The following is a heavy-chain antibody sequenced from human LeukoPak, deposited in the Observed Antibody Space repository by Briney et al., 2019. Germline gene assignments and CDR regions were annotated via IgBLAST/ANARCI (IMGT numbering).Heavy chain of an antibody. V-gene: IGHV3-21*01. Sequence: GGSLRLSCAASGFTFSSYSMNWVRQAPGKGLEWVSSISSSSRNIYYADSVKGRFTISRDNAKNSLYLQMNSLRAEDTAVYYCARDPRGSAMVFPFDYWGQGTLVTVSS. CDR1: GFTFSSYS. CDR2: ISSSSRNI. D-gene: IGHD5-18*01. CDR3: ARDPRGSAMVFPFDY. J-gene: IGHJ4*02.